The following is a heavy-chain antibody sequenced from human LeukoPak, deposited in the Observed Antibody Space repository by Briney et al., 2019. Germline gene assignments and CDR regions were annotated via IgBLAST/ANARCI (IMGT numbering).Heavy chain of an antibody. D-gene: IGHD2-21*01. V-gene: IGHV1-46*01. CDR1: GYTFTNYY. Sequence: ASVKLSCKASGYTFTNYYVHWVRQAPGQGPEWMGLINFSGGNTNYAQKFQGRVSMTRDTSTGTVYMDLSSLRSEDTAVYYCAREYSGGHFDYWGQGTLVTVSS. CDR3: AREYSGGHFDY. CDR2: INFSGGNT. J-gene: IGHJ4*02.